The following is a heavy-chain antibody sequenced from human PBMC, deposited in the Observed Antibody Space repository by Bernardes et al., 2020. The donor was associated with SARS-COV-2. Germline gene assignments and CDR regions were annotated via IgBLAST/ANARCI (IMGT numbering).Heavy chain of an antibody. J-gene: IGHJ4*02. V-gene: IGHV1-24*01. CDR2: FDPEDGET. CDR3: ATAPPWAAAGTKRLFDY. D-gene: IGHD6-13*01. Sequence: ASVKVSCKVSGYTLTELSMHWVRQAPGKGLEWMGGFDPEDGETIYAQKFQGRVTMTEDTSTDTAYMELSSLRSEDTAVYYCATAPPWAAAGTKRLFDYWGKGTLVTVAS. CDR1: GYTLTELS.